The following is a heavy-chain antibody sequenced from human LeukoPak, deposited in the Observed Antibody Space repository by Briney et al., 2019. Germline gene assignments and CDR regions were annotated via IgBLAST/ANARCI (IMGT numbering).Heavy chain of an antibody. D-gene: IGHD4-11*01. CDR2: ISSSSTYT. CDR3: ARRERGSTVTTLFYYFDY. J-gene: IGHJ4*02. V-gene: IGHV3-11*06. CDR1: GFTFSDYY. Sequence: AGGSLRLSCAASGFTFSDYYMSWIRQAPGKGLGWVSYISSSSTYTNYADSVKGRFTISRDNAKNSLYLQMNSLRAEDTAVYYCARRERGSTVTTLFYYFDYWGQGTLVTVSS.